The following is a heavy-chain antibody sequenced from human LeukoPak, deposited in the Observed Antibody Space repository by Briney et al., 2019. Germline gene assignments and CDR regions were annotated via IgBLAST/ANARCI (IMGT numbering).Heavy chain of an antibody. CDR3: AREGAGFDY. V-gene: IGHV6-1*01. J-gene: IGHJ4*02. Sequence: SQTLSLTCGISGDSVSSNSATWNWIRQSPSRVLEWLGRTYYRSRWYNDYPLSVKSRITISPDTSNNQFSLQLNSVTPEDTAMYYCAREGAGFDYWGQGTLVIVSS. D-gene: IGHD3-16*01. CDR1: GDSVSSNSAT. CDR2: TYYRSRWYN.